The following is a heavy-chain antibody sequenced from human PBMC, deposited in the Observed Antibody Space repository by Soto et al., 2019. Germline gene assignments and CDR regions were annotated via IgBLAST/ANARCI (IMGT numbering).Heavy chain of an antibody. CDR3: ARSLESYYYFDY. J-gene: IGHJ4*01. Sequence: AASVKVSCKASGYSFTTYFIHWVRQAPGQGLEWMGTINPSGAITGYAQKFQGRVTVTRDTSTSTVYMELSSLRSEDAAVYFCARSLESYYYFDYWGQGTLVTVS. CDR2: INPSGAIT. V-gene: IGHV1-46*01. CDR1: GYSFTTYF. D-gene: IGHD3-10*01.